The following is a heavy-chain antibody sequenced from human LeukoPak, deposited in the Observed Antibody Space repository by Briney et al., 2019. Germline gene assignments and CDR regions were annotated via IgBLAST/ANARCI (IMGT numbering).Heavy chain of an antibody. CDR1: GFTFSNYE. J-gene: IGHJ3*02. V-gene: IGHV3-23*01. CDR2: ISGSGSTT. CDR3: ARPRLEYCSGGSCFDAFDI. D-gene: IGHD2-15*01. Sequence: GGSLRLSCAASGFTFSNYEMNWVRQAPGKGLEWVSAISGSGSTTYYADSVKGRFTISRDNSKNTLFLQMNSLTAEDTAIYSCARPRLEYCSGGSCFDAFDIWGQGTMVTVSS.